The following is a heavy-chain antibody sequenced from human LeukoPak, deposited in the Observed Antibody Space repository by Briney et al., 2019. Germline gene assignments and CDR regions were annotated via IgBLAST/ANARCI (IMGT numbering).Heavy chain of an antibody. CDR1: GFTFTSYY. CDR2: INPSGSYT. D-gene: IGHD2-15*01. CDR3: ARDNSGGSTWWFDP. J-gene: IGHJ5*02. V-gene: IGHV1-46*01. Sequence: APVKVSCKASGFTFTSYYMHWVRQAPGQGLEWMGIINPSGSYTSYAQKFQGRVTMTRDTSTSTVYMELSSLRSEDTAVYYCARDNSGGSTWWFDPWGQGTLVTVSS.